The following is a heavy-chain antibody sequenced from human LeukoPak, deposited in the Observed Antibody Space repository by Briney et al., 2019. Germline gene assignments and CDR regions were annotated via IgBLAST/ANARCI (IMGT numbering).Heavy chain of an antibody. Sequence: SETLSLTCTVSGGSISTYYWNWIRQPPGKGLEWIGYVYYSGRTNYNPSLKSRVTISIDTSKSQFSLKLSSVTAADTAVYYCARTLAAAGQWDFDYWGQGTLVTVSS. CDR2: VYYSGRT. CDR1: GGSISTYY. D-gene: IGHD6-13*01. CDR3: ARTLAAAGQWDFDY. V-gene: IGHV4-59*01. J-gene: IGHJ4*02.